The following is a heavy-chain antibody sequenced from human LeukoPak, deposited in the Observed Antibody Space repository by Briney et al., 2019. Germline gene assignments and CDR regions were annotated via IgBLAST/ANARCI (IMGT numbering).Heavy chain of an antibody. CDR2: IYYSGST. V-gene: IGHV4-61*08. Sequence: PSETLSLTCTVSGGSISSGGYYWSWIRQPPGKGLEWIGYIYYSGSTNYNPSLKSRVTISVDTSKNQFSLKLSSVTAADTAVYYCARHRARDYDILTGYYGSVSLFDYWGQGTLVTVSS. CDR3: ARHRARDYDILTGYYGSVSLFDY. D-gene: IGHD3-9*01. CDR1: GGSISSGGYY. J-gene: IGHJ4*02.